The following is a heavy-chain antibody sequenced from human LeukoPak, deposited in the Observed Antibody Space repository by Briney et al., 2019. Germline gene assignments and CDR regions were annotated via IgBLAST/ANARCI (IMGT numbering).Heavy chain of an antibody. Sequence: GGSLRLSCLASGFSFTTYAMNWVRQAPGKGLEWVSGISGSNTYYADSVKGRFTISRDSSKSTMYLQMDNLRAEDTAVYYCSKDDCVNGICYFDKWGQGTLVTVSS. CDR2: ISGSNT. V-gene: IGHV3-23*01. D-gene: IGHD2-8*01. CDR3: SKDDCVNGICYFDK. CDR1: GFSFTTYA. J-gene: IGHJ4*02.